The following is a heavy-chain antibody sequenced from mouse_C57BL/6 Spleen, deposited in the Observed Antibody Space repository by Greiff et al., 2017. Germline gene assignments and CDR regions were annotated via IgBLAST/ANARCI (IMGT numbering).Heavy chain of an antibody. CDR3: ASYDYGFAY. D-gene: IGHD2-4*01. CDR2: INPSTGGT. Sequence: VQLQQSGPELVKPGASVKISCKASGYSFTGYYMNWVKQSPEKSLEWIGEINPSTGGTTYNQKFKAKATLTVDKSSSTAYMQLKSLTSEDSAVYYGASYDYGFAYWGQGTLVTVSA. J-gene: IGHJ3*01. V-gene: IGHV1-42*01. CDR1: GYSFTGYY.